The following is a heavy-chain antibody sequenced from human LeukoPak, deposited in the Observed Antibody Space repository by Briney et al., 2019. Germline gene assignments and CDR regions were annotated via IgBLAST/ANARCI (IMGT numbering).Heavy chain of an antibody. J-gene: IGHJ4*02. CDR3: ARGGEDFDY. CDR1: GFTFISYS. V-gene: IGHV3-30*02. D-gene: IGHD3-10*01. CDR2: IRYDGSNK. Sequence: GGSLRLSCPASGFTFISYSIHWVRQAPGKGLEWVAFIRYDGSNKYYADSVKGRFTISRDNSKNTLYLQMNSLRAEDTAVYYCARGGEDFDYWGQGTLVTVSS.